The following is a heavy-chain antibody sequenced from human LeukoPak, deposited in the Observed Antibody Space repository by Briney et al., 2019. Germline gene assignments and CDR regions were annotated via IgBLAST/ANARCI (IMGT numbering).Heavy chain of an antibody. Sequence: PSETLSLTCTVSDGSISSSYWSWIRQPPGKGLEWTAYMSYSGSTNYNPSLKSRVTISVDTSKNQFSLKLSSVTAADTAVYYCARDLGYDGFDWAPWGQGTLVTVSS. CDR2: MSYSGST. CDR3: ARDLGYDGFDWAP. CDR1: DGSISSSY. V-gene: IGHV4-59*12. D-gene: IGHD5-12*01. J-gene: IGHJ5*02.